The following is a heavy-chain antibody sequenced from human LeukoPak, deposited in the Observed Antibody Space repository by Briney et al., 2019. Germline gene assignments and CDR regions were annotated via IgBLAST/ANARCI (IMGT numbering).Heavy chain of an antibody. J-gene: IGHJ6*02. Sequence: ASVKVSCKASGYTFTSYGISWVRQAPGQGLEWMRWISAYNGNTNYAQKLQGRVTMTTDTSTSTAYMELRSLRSDDTAVYYCARDLGSGYGDYVFYYYYGMDVWGQGTTVTVSS. V-gene: IGHV1-18*01. CDR3: ARDLGSGYGDYVFYYYYGMDV. D-gene: IGHD4-17*01. CDR2: ISAYNGNT. CDR1: GYTFTSYG.